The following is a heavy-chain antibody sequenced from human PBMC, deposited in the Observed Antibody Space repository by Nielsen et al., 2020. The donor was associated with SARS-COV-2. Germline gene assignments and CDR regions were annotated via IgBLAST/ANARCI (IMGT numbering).Heavy chain of an antibody. J-gene: IGHJ6*02. CDR1: GGTFSSYA. Sequence: SVKVSCKASGGTFSSYAISWVRQAPGQGLEWMGGIIPIFGTANYAQKFQGRVTITADESTSTAYMELSSLRSEDTAVYYCARDRHYDFWSGYYLNGISEGYYYYGMDVWGQGTTVTVSS. D-gene: IGHD3-3*01. CDR2: IIPIFGTA. V-gene: IGHV1-69*13. CDR3: ARDRHYDFWSGYYLNGISEGYYYYGMDV.